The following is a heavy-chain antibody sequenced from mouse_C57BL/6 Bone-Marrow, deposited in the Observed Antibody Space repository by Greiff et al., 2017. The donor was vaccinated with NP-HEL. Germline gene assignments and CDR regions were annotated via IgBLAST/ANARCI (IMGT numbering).Heavy chain of an antibody. V-gene: IGHV1-64*01. CDR1: GYTFTSYW. D-gene: IGHD1-1*01. J-gene: IGHJ2*01. Sequence: QVQLQQPGAELVKPGASVKLSCKASGYTFTSYWMHWVKQRPGQGLEWIGMIHPNSGSTNYNEKFKSKATLTVDKSSSTAYMQLSSLTSEDSAVYYCARCCYGSSPRDGGQGTTLTVSS. CDR2: IHPNSGST. CDR3: ARCCYGSSPRD.